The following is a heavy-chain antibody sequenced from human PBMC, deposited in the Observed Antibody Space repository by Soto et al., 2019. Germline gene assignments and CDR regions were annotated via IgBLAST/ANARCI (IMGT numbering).Heavy chain of an antibody. CDR2: IWYDGSNK. CDR3: ARDPPAGLYNWFDP. CDR1: GFTFSSYG. V-gene: IGHV3-33*01. J-gene: IGHJ5*02. Sequence: GGSLRLSCAASGFTFSSYGMHWVRQAPGKGLEWVAVIWYDGSNKYYADSVKGRFTISRDNSKNTLYLQMNSLRAEDTAVYYCARDPPAGLYNWFDPWGQGTLVTVSS. D-gene: IGHD6-13*01.